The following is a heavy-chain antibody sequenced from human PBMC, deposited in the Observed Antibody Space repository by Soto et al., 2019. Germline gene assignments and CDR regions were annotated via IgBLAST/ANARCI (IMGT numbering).Heavy chain of an antibody. D-gene: IGHD5-12*01. Sequence: SVKVSCKASGGTFSSYAISWVRQAPGQGLEWVGGIIPIFGTANYAQKFQGRVTITADESTSTAYMELSSLRSGDTAVYYCARDKEYSGYAPGWFDPWGQGTLVTVSS. CDR1: GGTFSSYA. V-gene: IGHV1-69*13. CDR2: IIPIFGTA. CDR3: ARDKEYSGYAPGWFDP. J-gene: IGHJ5*02.